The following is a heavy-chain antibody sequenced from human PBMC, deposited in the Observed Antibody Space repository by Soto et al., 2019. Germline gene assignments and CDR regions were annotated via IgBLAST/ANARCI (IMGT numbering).Heavy chain of an antibody. CDR1: GYSFTSYW. Sequence: GESLKISCKGSGYSFTSYWVGWVRQIPGKSLEWMGIIYPGDSDTRYSPSFQGQVTISADKSISTAYLQWSSLKASDTAMYYCARSYSSSWYGYYYYYGMDVWGQGTTVTVSS. J-gene: IGHJ6*02. CDR2: IYPGDSDT. D-gene: IGHD6-13*01. CDR3: ARSYSSSWYGYYYYYGMDV. V-gene: IGHV5-51*01.